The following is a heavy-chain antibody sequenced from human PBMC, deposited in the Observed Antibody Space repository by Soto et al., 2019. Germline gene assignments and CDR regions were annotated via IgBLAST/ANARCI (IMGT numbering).Heavy chain of an antibody. V-gene: IGHV3-23*01. CDR1: GFAFSSYT. CDR2: ISGSGGST. D-gene: IGHD2-21*02. J-gene: IGHJ5*02. CDR3: AKDLSGGDCP. Sequence: LRLSCAASGFAFSSYTMNWVRQAPGKGLEWVSSISGSGGSTYYADSVKGRFIISRDNPENTVYLKMNTLRVEDTAVYYCAKDLSGGDCPWGQGTLVTVSS.